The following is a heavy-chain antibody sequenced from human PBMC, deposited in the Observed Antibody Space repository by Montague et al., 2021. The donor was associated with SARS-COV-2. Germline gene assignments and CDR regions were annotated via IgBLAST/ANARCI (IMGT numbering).Heavy chain of an antibody. V-gene: IGHV3-53*01. J-gene: IGHJ6*02. Sequence: SLRLSCAASGLTVSTNYLTWVRQAPGRGLEWVSVIYSGGSTYYADSVKGRFTVSRDNSKNTVYLQMNSLRVEDTAIYYCARDDRRTSKWSYGLGVWGPGTPVTVSS. CDR2: IYSGGST. CDR1: GLTVSTNY. D-gene: IGHD2-2*01. CDR3: ARDDRRTSKWSYGLGV.